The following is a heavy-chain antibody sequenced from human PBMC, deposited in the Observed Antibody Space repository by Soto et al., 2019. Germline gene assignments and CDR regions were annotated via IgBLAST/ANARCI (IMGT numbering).Heavy chain of an antibody. CDR2: ISSSSSTI. Sequence: EVQLVESGGGLVQPGGSLRLSCAASGFTFSSYSMNWVRQAPGKGLEWVSYISSSSSTIYYADSVKGRFTISRDNAKNSLYLQMNSLRAEDTAVYYCARVTTNHPRLYYYYMDVWGKGTTVTVSS. J-gene: IGHJ6*03. CDR3: ARVTTNHPRLYYYYMDV. V-gene: IGHV3-48*01. CDR1: GFTFSSYS.